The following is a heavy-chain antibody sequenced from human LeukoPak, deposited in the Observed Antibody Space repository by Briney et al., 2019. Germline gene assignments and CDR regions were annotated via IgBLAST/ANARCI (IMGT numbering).Heavy chain of an antibody. CDR1: GFTVSSNY. J-gene: IGHJ6*03. CDR3: ARDHYYYMDV. V-gene: IGHV3-53*01. Sequence: GGSLRLSCAASGFTVSSNYMSWVRQAPGKGLEWVSVIYSGGSTYYADSVKGRFTISRDNSKSTLYLQMNSLRAGDTAVYYCARDHYYYMDVWGKGTTVTVSS. CDR2: IYSGGST.